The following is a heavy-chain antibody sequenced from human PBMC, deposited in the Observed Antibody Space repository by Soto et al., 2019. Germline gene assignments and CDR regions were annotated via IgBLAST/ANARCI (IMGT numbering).Heavy chain of an antibody. V-gene: IGHV4-59*12. Sequence: PSENLSLTCTVSGCPISSYYWSWIRQPPGKGLEWIGYIYFSGGTNYNPSLKSRVTISVDTSKNQFSLKLSSVTAADTAVYYCARSGGLGAVAVDYWGQGTLVTVSS. D-gene: IGHD6-19*01. CDR1: GCPISSYY. CDR3: ARSGGLGAVAVDY. CDR2: IYFSGGT. J-gene: IGHJ4*02.